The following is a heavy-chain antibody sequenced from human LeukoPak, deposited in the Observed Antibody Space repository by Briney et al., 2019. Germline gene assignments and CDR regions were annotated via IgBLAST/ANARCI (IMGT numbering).Heavy chain of an antibody. D-gene: IGHD4-17*01. J-gene: IGHJ4*02. CDR2: INPNTGVT. V-gene: IGHV1-2*02. CDR3: ARGLYGDYDFDY. CDR1: VYTFTGYY. Sequence: ASVKDTFRSSVYTFTGYYMHWLRPARGQGLPGMGWINPNTGVTNYAQKFQGRVTMTRDTYISTAYMELSRLRSDDTAVYYCARGLYGDYDFDYWGQGTLVTVSS.